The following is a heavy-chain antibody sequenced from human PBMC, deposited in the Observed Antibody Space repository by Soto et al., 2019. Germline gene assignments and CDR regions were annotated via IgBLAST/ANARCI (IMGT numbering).Heavy chain of an antibody. CDR2: ISGSCGST. D-gene: IGHD2-2*02. CDR1: GFTFSSYA. CDR3: FIVVVPAAIGLDAFDI. Sequence: EVQLLESGGGLVHPGGSLRLSCAASGFTFSSYAMSWVRQAPGKGLEWVSAISGSCGSTYYADSVKGRFTISRDNSKNTLYMQMNSLRAEDTSVYYCFIVVVPAAIGLDAFDICGQGTMVTVSA. J-gene: IGHJ3*02. V-gene: IGHV3-23*01.